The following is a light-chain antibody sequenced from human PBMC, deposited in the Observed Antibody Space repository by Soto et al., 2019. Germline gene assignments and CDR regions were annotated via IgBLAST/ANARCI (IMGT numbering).Light chain of an antibody. CDR3: QQYTRSSRT. Sequence: DIQMTQSPSTLSASVGDRVTITCRASQSISSWLAWYQQKPGIAPKLLIYGVSTLDSGVPSRFSGSAFGTEFTLTISSLQPDDFATYYCQQYTRSSRTFGQGTKVEIK. CDR2: GVS. J-gene: IGKJ1*01. V-gene: IGKV1-5*01. CDR1: QSISSW.